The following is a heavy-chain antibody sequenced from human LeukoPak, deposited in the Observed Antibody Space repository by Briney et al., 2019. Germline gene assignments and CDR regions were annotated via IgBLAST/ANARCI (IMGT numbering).Heavy chain of an antibody. J-gene: IGHJ4*02. V-gene: IGHV4-39*01. D-gene: IGHD6-13*01. CDR3: ARHDFSIAAYFDY. Sequence: PSETLSLTCVVSGGSISSSSYYWGWIRQPPGKGLEWIGSIYYSGSTYYNPSLKSRVTISVDTSKNQFSLKLSSVTAADTAVYYCARHDFSIAAYFDYWGQGTLVTVSS. CDR2: IYYSGST. CDR1: GGSISSSSYY.